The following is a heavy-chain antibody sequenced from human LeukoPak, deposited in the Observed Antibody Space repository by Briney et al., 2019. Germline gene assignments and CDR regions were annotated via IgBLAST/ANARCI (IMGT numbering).Heavy chain of an antibody. J-gene: IGHJ4*02. V-gene: IGHV4-59*01. CDR3: ARGVYIAAAQYGY. CDR2: IYYSGTT. D-gene: IGHD6-13*01. Sequence: PSETLSLTCTVSGGPISSYYWSWIRQPPGKGLEWIGYIYYSGTTNYNPSLKSRVTISVDTSKNQFSLKLSSVTAADTAVYYCARGVYIAAAQYGYWGQGTLVSVSS. CDR1: GGPISSYY.